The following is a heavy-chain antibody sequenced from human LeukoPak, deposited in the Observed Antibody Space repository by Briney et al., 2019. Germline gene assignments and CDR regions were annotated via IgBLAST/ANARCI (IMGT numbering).Heavy chain of an antibody. V-gene: IGHV3-33*01. CDR1: GFTFSSYG. D-gene: IGHD3-22*01. Sequence: GRSLRLSCAASGFTFSSYGMHWVRQAPGKGLEWVALIWYDGNNKYYADSVKGRFTISRDNSKNTLYLQMNSLRAEDTAVYYCASTLNSGYYYAPSFDYWGQGTLVTVSS. J-gene: IGHJ4*02. CDR2: IWYDGNNK. CDR3: ASTLNSGYYYAPSFDY.